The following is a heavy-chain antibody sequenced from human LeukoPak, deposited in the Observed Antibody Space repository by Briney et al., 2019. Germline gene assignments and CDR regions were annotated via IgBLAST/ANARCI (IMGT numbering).Heavy chain of an antibody. CDR3: ATTTVVTPGADDVFDV. D-gene: IGHD4-23*01. CDR2: INPGGGST. J-gene: IGHJ3*01. V-gene: IGHV1-46*01. Sequence: ASVKVSCKASGYTFSNYYMHWVRQAPGQGLEWMGIINPGGGSTTYAQKFQGRVTMTRDTSTSTVYMELSSLRSEDTAVYYCATTTVVTPGADDVFDVWGPGTMVTVSS. CDR1: GYTFSNYY.